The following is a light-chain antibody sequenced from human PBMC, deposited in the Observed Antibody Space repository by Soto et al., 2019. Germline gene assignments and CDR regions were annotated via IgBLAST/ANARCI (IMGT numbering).Light chain of an antibody. Sequence: DIVMTQSPDSLAVSLGERATINCKSSQSVLYSSNNKNYFAWYQQKPGQPPRLLIYWASTRESGVPERFSGGGSGTDFTLTISSLQAEDVAVYYCQQYYSSPMTFGQGTKVEIK. CDR2: WAS. CDR3: QQYYSSPMT. CDR1: QSVLYSSNNKNY. V-gene: IGKV4-1*01. J-gene: IGKJ1*01.